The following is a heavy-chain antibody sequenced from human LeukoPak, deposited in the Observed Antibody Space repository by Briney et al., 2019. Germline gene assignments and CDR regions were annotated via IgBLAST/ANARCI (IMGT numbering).Heavy chain of an antibody. CDR1: RFTFSNYW. CDR3: AKSFRSTSLDY. CDR2: INSDGSTT. J-gene: IGHJ4*02. D-gene: IGHD2-2*01. V-gene: IGHV3-74*01. Sequence: PGGSLRLSCAASRFTFSNYWMHWVRQVPGKGLVWVSRINSDGSTTNYADSVKGRFTISRDNAKNTLYLQMNSLRAEDTAVYYCAKSFRSTSLDYWGQGTLVTVSS.